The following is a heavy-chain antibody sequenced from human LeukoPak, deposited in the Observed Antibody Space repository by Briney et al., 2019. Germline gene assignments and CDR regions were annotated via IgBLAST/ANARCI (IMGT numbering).Heavy chain of an antibody. V-gene: IGHV3-49*04. CDR2: IRSKAYGGTT. Sequence: GGSLRLSCTASGFTFGDYAMGWVRQAPGKGLEWVGFIRSKAYGGTTEYAASVKGRFTISRDDSKSIAYLQMNSLKTEDTAVYYCGYCSSTSWPLYYFDYWGQGTLVTVSS. D-gene: IGHD2-2*01. CDR3: GYCSSTSWPLYYFDY. J-gene: IGHJ4*02. CDR1: GFTFGDYA.